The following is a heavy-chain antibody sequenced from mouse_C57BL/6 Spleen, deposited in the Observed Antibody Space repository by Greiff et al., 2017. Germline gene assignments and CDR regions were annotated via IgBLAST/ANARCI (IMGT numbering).Heavy chain of an antibody. J-gene: IGHJ4*01. CDR2: ISYDGSN. V-gene: IGHV3-6*01. Sequence: ESGPGLVKPSQSLSLTCSVTGYSITSGYYWNWIRQFPGNKLEWMGYISYDGSNNYNPSLKNRISITRDTSKNQFFLKLNSVTTEDTATYYCARGLPYYAMDYWGQGTSVTVSS. CDR3: ARGLPYYAMDY. CDR1: GYSITSGYY. D-gene: IGHD6-2*01.